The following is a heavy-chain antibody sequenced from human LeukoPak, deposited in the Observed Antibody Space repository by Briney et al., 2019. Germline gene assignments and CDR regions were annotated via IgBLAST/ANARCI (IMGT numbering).Heavy chain of an antibody. V-gene: IGHV3-23*01. CDR2: LSGSGGSS. D-gene: IGHD6-13*01. J-gene: IGHJ5*02. CDR3: AKRRGSRAYNYFDV. CDR1: GFTFSSYA. Sequence: PGGSLRLSCAASGFTFSSYAMNWVRQAPGMGLEWVSSLSGSGGSSYYADSVKGRFTISRDNSNNTVYLQMHSLRVDDSAVYFCAKRRGSRAYNYFDVWGQGSLVAVSS.